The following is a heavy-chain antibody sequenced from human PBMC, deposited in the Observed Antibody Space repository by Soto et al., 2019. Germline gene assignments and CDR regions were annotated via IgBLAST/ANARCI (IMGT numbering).Heavy chain of an antibody. CDR1: GFTFSSYA. V-gene: IGHV3-23*01. Sequence: PGGSLRLSCAASGFTFSSYAMSWVRQAPGKGLEWVSAIRGSGAGTYYADSVKGRFTISRDNSKNTLYLQMNSLRAEDTAVYFCAKGFGISWQYYFDYWGQGTLVTVSS. CDR3: AKGFGISWQYYFDY. CDR2: IRGSGAGT. D-gene: IGHD6-13*01. J-gene: IGHJ4*02.